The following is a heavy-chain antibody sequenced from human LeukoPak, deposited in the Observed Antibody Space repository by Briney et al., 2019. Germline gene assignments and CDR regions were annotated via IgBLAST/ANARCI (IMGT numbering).Heavy chain of an antibody. D-gene: IGHD2-15*01. CDR1: GFTLTNHG. J-gene: IGHJ4*02. CDR2: ITGTGGK. CDR3: AKDYCRDGNCPFPFLDS. Sequence: GGSLRLSCAVSGFTLTNHGVNWVRQAPGKGLEWVSIITGTGGKYYGDSVKGRFVLSRDNFKNTVYMQMSSLRAEDTATYYCAKDYCRDGNCPFPFLDSWGQGTLVTVSS. V-gene: IGHV3-23*01.